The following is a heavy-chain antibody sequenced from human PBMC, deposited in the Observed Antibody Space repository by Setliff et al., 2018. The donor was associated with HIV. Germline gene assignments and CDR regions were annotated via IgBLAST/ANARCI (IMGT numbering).Heavy chain of an antibody. D-gene: IGHD2-2*01. V-gene: IGHV4-34*01. CDR1: GGSSSGYY. Sequence: SETLSLTCAVYGGSSSGYYWSWIRQPPGKGLEWIGEINHSGSTNYNPSLKSRVTISVDTSKNQFSLKLSSVAAADTAVYYCARRDRYCSSTSCQLDYWGQGTLVTVSS. CDR3: ARRDRYCSSTSCQLDY. J-gene: IGHJ4*02. CDR2: INHSGST.